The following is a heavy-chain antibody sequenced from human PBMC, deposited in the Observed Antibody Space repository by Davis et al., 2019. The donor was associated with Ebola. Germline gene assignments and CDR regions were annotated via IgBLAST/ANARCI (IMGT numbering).Heavy chain of an antibody. CDR3: ARGYGDHCDH. CDR1: GFSLSNYW. J-gene: IGHJ4*02. CDR2: IGYDGSAK. V-gene: IGHV3-33*08. D-gene: IGHD7-27*01. Sequence: GESLKISCAASGFSLSNYWMHWVRQAPGKGLEWLAYIGYDGSAKYNADSVKGRYIISKDDSRNTIYLQINSLTVEDTAIFYCARGYGDHCDHWGQGTPVTVTS.